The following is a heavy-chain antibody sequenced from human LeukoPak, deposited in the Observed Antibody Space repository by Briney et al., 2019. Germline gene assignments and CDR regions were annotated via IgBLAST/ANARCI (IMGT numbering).Heavy chain of an antibody. CDR3: ARERTGGGSSGWYGRGRWFDY. D-gene: IGHD6-19*01. CDR2: IKQDGSEK. J-gene: IGHJ4*02. CDR1: GFTFSSYW. V-gene: IGHV3-7*01. Sequence: GGSLRLSCAASGFTFSSYWMSWVRQAPGKGLEWVANIKQDGSEKYYVDSVKGRFTISRDNAKNSLYLQMNSMRAEDTAVYYCARERTGGGSSGWYGRGRWFDYWGQGTLVAVSS.